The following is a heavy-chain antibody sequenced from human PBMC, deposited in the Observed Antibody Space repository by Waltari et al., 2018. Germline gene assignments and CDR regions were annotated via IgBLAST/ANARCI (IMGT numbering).Heavy chain of an antibody. CDR3: ARAKGYYYVYFDY. CDR1: GGSFSGYY. D-gene: IGHD3-22*01. CDR2: INHSGST. V-gene: IGHV4-34*01. Sequence: QVQLQQWGAGLLKPSETLSLTCDVYGGSFSGYYWSWNRQPPGKGLEWIGEINHSGSTNYNPSLKSRVTISVDTSKNQFSLKLSSVTAADTAVYYCARAKGYYYVYFDYWGQGTLVTVSS. J-gene: IGHJ4*02.